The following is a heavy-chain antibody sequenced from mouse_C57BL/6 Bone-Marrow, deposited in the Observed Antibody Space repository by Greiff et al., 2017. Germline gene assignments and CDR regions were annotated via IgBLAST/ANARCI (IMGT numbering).Heavy chain of an antibody. CDR3: TTIITTVDAMDY. J-gene: IGHJ4*01. CDR2: IDPENGDT. D-gene: IGHD1-1*01. Sequence: EVQLQQSGAELVRPGASVKLSCTASGFNIKDDYMHWVKQRPEQGLEWIGWIDPENGDTEYASKFQGKATITADTSSNTAYLQLSSLTSEDTAVYYCTTIITTVDAMDYWGQGTSVTVSS. V-gene: IGHV14-4*01. CDR1: GFNIKDDY.